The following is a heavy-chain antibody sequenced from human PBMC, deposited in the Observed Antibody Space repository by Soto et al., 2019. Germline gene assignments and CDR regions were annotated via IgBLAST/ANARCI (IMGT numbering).Heavy chain of an antibody. CDR3: SYDTFGDKNF. J-gene: IGHJ4*02. V-gene: IGHV3-74*01. CDR1: GYSFSRCL. Sequence: EGSRRRSCAASGYSFSRCLLHLLRQAPGKGLVWVSRVTPDGTITPYAESVKGRFTISRDNVKNTLYLQMNSLGVEDTALYYCSYDTFGDKNFWGQGTPVTVSS. CDR2: VTPDGTIT. D-gene: IGHD3-9*01.